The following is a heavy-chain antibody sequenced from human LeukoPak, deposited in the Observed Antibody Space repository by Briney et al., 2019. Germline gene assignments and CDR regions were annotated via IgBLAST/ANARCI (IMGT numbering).Heavy chain of an antibody. CDR2: ISYTGST. J-gene: IGHJ4*02. Sequence: PSETLSLTCNVSGGSISSGGSFWGWIRQPPGKGLEWIGSISYTGSTFYNPSLMSRVSIAVDTSKNQFSMKLTSVTAADTAVYFCAKLVQLYFTNTHDYWGQGTLVTVSS. D-gene: IGHD1-1*01. V-gene: IGHV4-39*01. CDR1: GGSISSGGSF. CDR3: AKLVQLYFTNTHDY.